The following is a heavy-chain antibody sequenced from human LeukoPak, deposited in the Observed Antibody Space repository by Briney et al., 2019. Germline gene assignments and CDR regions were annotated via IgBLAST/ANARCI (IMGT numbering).Heavy chain of an antibody. CDR2: IYYSGST. D-gene: IGHD1-1*01. Sequence: SETLSLTCTVSGGSISSYYWSWIRQPPGKGLEWIGYIYYSGSTNYNPSLTSRVTISVDTSKNQFSLKLSSVTAADTAVYYCARDGTGTTWGRVFDPWGQGTLVTVSS. J-gene: IGHJ5*02. CDR3: ARDGTGTTWGRVFDP. V-gene: IGHV4-59*01. CDR1: GGSISSYY.